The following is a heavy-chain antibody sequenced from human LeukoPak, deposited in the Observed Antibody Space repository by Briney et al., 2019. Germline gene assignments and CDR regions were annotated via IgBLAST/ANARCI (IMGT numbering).Heavy chain of an antibody. CDR1: GYTFTRNY. CDR2: INPWDGAT. Sequence: VASMKVSCKTSGYTFTRNYVHWVRQAPGQGLEWIGMINPWDGATTYTQKFQGRVTMTRDASASTVFMGLSSLKSDDTAVFYCTGGLPFSGVFNPNGGVFDYGGQEPLITVSS. D-gene: IGHD3-10*01. J-gene: IGHJ4*02. V-gene: IGHV1-46*01. CDR3: TGGLPFSGVFNPNGGVFDY.